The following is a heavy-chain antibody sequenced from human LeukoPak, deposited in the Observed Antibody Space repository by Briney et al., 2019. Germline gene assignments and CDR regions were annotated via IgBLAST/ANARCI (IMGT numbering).Heavy chain of an antibody. D-gene: IGHD6-19*01. Sequence: PGGSLRLSCAASGFTFSSYGMHWVRQAPGKGLEWVAVIYYDGSYKYYGDSVKGRFTISRDNSKNTLYLQMNSLRAEDTAVYYCARDRADPRDPYNWFDPWGQGTLVTVSS. CDR3: ARDRADPRDPYNWFDP. J-gene: IGHJ5*02. CDR1: GFTFSSYG. V-gene: IGHV3-33*01. CDR2: IYYDGSYK.